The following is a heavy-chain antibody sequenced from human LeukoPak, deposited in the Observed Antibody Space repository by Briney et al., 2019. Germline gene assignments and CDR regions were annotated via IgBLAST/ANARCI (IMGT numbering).Heavy chain of an antibody. CDR3: ARLKKGFTFDY. V-gene: IGHV4-61*02. Sequence: SETLSLTCTVSGGSISSGSYYWSWIRQPAGKGLEWIGRIYTSGSTNYNPSLKSRVTISVDTSKNQFSLKLSSVTAADTAVYYCARLKKGFTFDYWGQGILVTVSS. CDR1: GGSISSGSYY. J-gene: IGHJ4*02. CDR2: IYTSGST.